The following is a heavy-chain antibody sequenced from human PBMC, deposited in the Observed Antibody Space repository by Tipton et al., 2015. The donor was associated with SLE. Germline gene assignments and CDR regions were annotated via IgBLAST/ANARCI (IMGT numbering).Heavy chain of an antibody. CDR2: FIPIFGTA. CDR3: ARDTAMDYYYYGMYV. Sequence: QSGAEVKKPGASVKVSCKASGYNFLSYGISWVRQAPGQGLEWMGRFIPIFGTANYAQKFQGRVTITADESTSTAYMELSSLRSEDTAVYYCARDTAMDYYYYGMYVWGQGTTVTVSS. D-gene: IGHD5-18*01. V-gene: IGHV1-69*13. J-gene: IGHJ6*02. CDR1: GYNFLSYG.